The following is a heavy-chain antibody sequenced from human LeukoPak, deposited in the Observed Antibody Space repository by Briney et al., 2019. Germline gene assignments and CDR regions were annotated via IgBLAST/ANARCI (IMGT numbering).Heavy chain of an antibody. Sequence: SETLSLTCAVSGGSISSGGYSWSWIRQPPGKGLEWIGYIYHSGSTYYNPSLKSRVTISVDRSKNQFSLKLGSVTAADTAVYYCARGERFLEWLLFDYWGQGTLVTVSS. J-gene: IGHJ4*02. CDR1: GGSISSGGYS. CDR3: ARGERFLEWLLFDY. D-gene: IGHD3-3*01. V-gene: IGHV4-30-2*01. CDR2: IYHSGST.